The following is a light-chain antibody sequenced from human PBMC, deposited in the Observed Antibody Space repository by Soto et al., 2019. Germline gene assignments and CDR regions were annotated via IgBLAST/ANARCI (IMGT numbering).Light chain of an antibody. CDR2: KAS. CDR3: QHYNSYPEA. V-gene: IGKV1-5*03. J-gene: IGKJ1*01. CDR1: QTISSW. Sequence: DIHVTQYPSSLSCSVGYRLTIPCRGKQTISSWLDWYQKKKGKAPKLLIYKASTLKSGVPSRFSGSGYGTEFTLTISSMKNDDFATYYCQHYNSYPEAFGQGTKVDIK.